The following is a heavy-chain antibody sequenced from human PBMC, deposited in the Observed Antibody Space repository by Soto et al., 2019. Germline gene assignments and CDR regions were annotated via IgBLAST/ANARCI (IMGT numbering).Heavy chain of an antibody. CDR3: ARGQLDIGAYYYYYMDV. D-gene: IGHD6-6*01. CDR1: RFTFSDYY. CDR2: ISSTGSTI. Sequence: QVQLVESGGGLVKPGGSLRLSCAASRFTFSDYYMSWIRQAPGKGLEWVSYISSTGSTIYYADSVKGRFTISRDIAKNSLYLQMTSLRVEDTAVYYCARGQLDIGAYYYYYMDVWGKGTTVTVSS. J-gene: IGHJ6*03. V-gene: IGHV3-11*01.